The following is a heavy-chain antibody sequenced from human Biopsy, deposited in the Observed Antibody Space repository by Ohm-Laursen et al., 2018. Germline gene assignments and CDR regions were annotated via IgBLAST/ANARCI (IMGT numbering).Heavy chain of an antibody. CDR1: GYTFSNYG. J-gene: IGHJ4*02. CDR3: AADSGSGSHFRFDY. V-gene: IGHV1-18*01. Sequence: ASVKVSCKTSGYTFSNYGINWVRQAPGQGLEWMGWISAYNGNTYSAQKVQGRVSMTTDTSTTTAYMELRSLRSDDTAVYYCAADSGSGSHFRFDYWGQGALVSVSS. CDR2: ISAYNGNT. D-gene: IGHD3-10*01.